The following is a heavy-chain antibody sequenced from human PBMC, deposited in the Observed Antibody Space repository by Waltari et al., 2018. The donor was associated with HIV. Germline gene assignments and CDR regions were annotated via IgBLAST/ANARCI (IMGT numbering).Heavy chain of an antibody. D-gene: IGHD3-3*01. CDR3: ARFHSRQLQLWGSWSTGFWYVDL. CDR2: LLYSGNT. V-gene: IGHV4-39*01. J-gene: IGHJ2*01. CDR1: RGAKSSNAPY. Sequence: QMALQASCTRLVKPEGSLSLTCNVSRGAKSSNAPYLGWTRQPPVKALAWLGSLLYSGNTHYRPSLKTRLTLSLDTAKNQLFLKLKSVTAADRATYYCARFHSRQLQLWGSWSTGFWYVDLWGRGALVTVSS.